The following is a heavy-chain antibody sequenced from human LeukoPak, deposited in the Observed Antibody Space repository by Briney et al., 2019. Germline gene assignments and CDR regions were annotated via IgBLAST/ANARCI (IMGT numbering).Heavy chain of an antibody. V-gene: IGHV3-30*04. D-gene: IGHD5-24*01. CDR3: ARGPGTDKRFHYYYGMDV. J-gene: IGHJ6*02. CDR2: ISYDVKNK. CDR1: GFTFSNYA. Sequence: GGSLRLSCAASGFTFSNYAMYWVRQAPGKGVEWVADISYDVKNKYYADSVKGRFTISRDNSKNTLYLQMNSLRAEDTAVYYCARGPGTDKRFHYYYGMDVWGQGTTVTVSS.